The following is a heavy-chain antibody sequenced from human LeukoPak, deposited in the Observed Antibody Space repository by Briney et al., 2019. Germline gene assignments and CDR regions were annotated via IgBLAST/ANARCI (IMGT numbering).Heavy chain of an antibody. J-gene: IGHJ4*02. CDR2: IDGSGGRP. CDR3: AKAQTKGVLRYFDWLTDY. V-gene: IGHV3-23*01. D-gene: IGHD3-9*01. CDR1: GFTFSSYA. Sequence: GGSLRLSCAASGFTFSSYAMNWVRQAPGKGLEWVSGIDGSGGRPPSADSVKGRFTISRDNSKNTLYLQMNSLRAEDTAVYYCAKAQTKGVLRYFDWLTDYWGQGTLVTVSS.